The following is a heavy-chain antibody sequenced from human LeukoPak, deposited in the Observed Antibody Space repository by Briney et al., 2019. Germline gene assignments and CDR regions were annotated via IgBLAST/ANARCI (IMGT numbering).Heavy chain of an antibody. Sequence: ASVQVSCKASGYTFTSYNINWVRQATGQGLEWMGWMNPNSGNTGYALKFQGRVTMTRNTSISTAYMELSSLRSEDTAVYYCAYSSSWYYYYGLDVWGQGTTVTVSS. J-gene: IGHJ6*02. CDR2: MNPNSGNT. CDR3: AYSSSWYYYYGLDV. V-gene: IGHV1-8*01. CDR1: GYTFTSYN. D-gene: IGHD6-13*01.